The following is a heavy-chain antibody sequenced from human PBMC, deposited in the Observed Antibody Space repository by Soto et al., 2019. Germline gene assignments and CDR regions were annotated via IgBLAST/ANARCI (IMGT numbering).Heavy chain of an antibody. J-gene: IGHJ5*01. Sequence: PSETLSLTCAISGDSVSSSSVTWNWIRQSPSRGLEWLGRTYYRSKWYNDYAESVKSRITINPDTSKNQFSLHLNSVTHEDTAVYYCVRLIGNSWLDFWGQGTLVTVSS. D-gene: IGHD1-26*01. CDR2: TYYRSKWYN. V-gene: IGHV6-1*01. CDR3: VRLIGNSWLDF. CDR1: GDSVSSSSVT.